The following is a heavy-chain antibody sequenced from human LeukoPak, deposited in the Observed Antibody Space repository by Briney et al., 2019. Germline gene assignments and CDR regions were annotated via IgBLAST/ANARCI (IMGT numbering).Heavy chain of an antibody. CDR1: GYTFTNYY. CDR3: ASLYDIVGTTVDY. CDR2: IDPNTGGT. D-gene: IGHD1-26*01. Sequence: ASVKVSCKTSGYTFTNYYIHWVRQAPGQGLEWMGRIDPNTGGTKSAKHFQGRVTMTRDTSISTAYMALSGLRSDDTAVYYCASLYDIVGTTVDYWGQGTLVTVSS. J-gene: IGHJ4*02. V-gene: IGHV1-2*06.